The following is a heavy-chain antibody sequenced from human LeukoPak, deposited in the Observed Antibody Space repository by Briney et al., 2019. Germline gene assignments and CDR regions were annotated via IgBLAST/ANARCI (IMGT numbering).Heavy chain of an antibody. J-gene: IGHJ6*03. D-gene: IGHD6-13*01. CDR1: GDSISSGIYS. CDR3: ARKTEEIYSPSWGLYDYSYNMPV. CDR2: ISTSGNT. Sequence: SQTLSLTSTVSGDSISSGIYSWTWIRQPAGKGLEWIGGISTSGNTKFHPSLKSRVTMSLDTSENHFSLNIESVTAANTPVYYCARKTEEIYSPSWGLYDYSYNMPVGGRGTTVTVSS. V-gene: IGHV4-61*02.